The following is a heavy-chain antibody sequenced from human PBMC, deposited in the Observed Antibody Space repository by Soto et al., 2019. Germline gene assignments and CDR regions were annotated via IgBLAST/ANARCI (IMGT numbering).Heavy chain of an antibody. J-gene: IGHJ4*02. Sequence: ASVKVSCKASGYTFSDYYIHWVRQAPGQGLEWMGWINPNSGGTKYAPKFQGGATMTRDTSITTAYMELSRLRSGDTAVYYCAREPATAKPEGVDFWGQGTRVTVSS. CDR2: INPNSGGT. CDR1: GYTFSDYY. D-gene: IGHD1-1*01. V-gene: IGHV1-2*02. CDR3: AREPATAKPEGVDF.